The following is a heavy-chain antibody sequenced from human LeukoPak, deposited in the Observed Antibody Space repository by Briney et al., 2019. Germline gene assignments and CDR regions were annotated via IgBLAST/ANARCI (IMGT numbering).Heavy chain of an antibody. J-gene: IGHJ5*02. D-gene: IGHD5-18*01. Sequence: PGGSLRLSCAASGFTFSSYWMYWVRQAPGKGLVWVSHINSDGTTATYADSVKGRFAISRDNAKNTLYLQMNSLRAEDTAVYYCSRDSSDTAMVLWFDPWGQGTLVTLSS. CDR3: SRDSSDTAMVLWFDP. V-gene: IGHV3-74*01. CDR1: GFTFSSYW. CDR2: INSDGTTA.